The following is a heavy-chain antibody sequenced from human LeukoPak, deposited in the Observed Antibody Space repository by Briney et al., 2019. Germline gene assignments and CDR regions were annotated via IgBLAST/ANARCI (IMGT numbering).Heavy chain of an antibody. V-gene: IGHV4-61*02. D-gene: IGHD4-11*01. CDR3: ARLRADYSNYWEYNWFDP. Sequence: PSETLSLTCSVSGVSITSSTYFWSWIRQPAGKGLEWIGRIYTSGSTNYNPSLKSRVTMSVDTSKNQFSLKLSSVTAADTAVYYCARLRADYSNYWEYNWFDPWGQGTLVTVSS. CDR2: IYTSGST. CDR1: GVSITSSTYF. J-gene: IGHJ5*02.